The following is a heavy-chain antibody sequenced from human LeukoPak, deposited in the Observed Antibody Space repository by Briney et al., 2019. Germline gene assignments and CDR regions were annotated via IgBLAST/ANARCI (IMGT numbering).Heavy chain of an antibody. J-gene: IGHJ4*02. CDR1: GFTFSSYA. V-gene: IGHV3-64*01. CDR3: ARGASGSRLDY. D-gene: IGHD1-26*01. Sequence: GGSLRLSCVASGFTFSSYAMHWVRQAPGKGLEYVSAISNNGGSTYYANSVKGRFTISRDNSKNTLSLQMGSLRAEDKAVYYCARGASGSRLDYWGQGSLVTVSS. CDR2: ISNNGGST.